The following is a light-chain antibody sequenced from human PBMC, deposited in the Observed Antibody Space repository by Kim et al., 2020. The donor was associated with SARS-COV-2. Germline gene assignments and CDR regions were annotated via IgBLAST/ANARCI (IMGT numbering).Light chain of an antibody. Sequence: EIVLTQSPVTLSLSLGERATLSCRASQSVSNFLAWYQHKPGQSPRLLMYDAFNRATGIPARFSGSVSGTDFTLTISSLEPEDFAVYYCQQRHNWPLTFGGGTKVDIK. J-gene: IGKJ4*01. V-gene: IGKV3-11*01. CDR1: QSVSNF. CDR2: DAF. CDR3: QQRHNWPLT.